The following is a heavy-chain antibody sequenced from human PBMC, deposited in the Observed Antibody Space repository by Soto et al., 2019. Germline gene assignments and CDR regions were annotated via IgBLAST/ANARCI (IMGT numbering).Heavy chain of an antibody. CDR3: AKGLRRLLRTQYYYGLDA. J-gene: IGHJ6*02. CDR2: ISGSGGST. CDR1: GFTFSPYA. V-gene: IGHV3-23*01. D-gene: IGHD3-10*01. Sequence: PGGSLRRSCAASGFTFSPYAMIWVRQAPVKGLEWVSSISGSGGSTHYADSVKGRFTVSRDNSKRALSLQMSSLREEDTATYYCAKGLRRLLRTQYYYGLDAWGRGTTVTVSS.